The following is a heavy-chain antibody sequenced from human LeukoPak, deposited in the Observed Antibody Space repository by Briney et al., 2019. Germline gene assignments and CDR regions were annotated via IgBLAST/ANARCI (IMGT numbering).Heavy chain of an antibody. J-gene: IGHJ4*02. V-gene: IGHV5-51*01. CDR1: GYSFTSYW. D-gene: IGHD3-3*01. CDR2: IYPGDSDT. CDR3: ARTPSPKLRFLEWLFDY. Sequence: GESLKVSCKGSGYSFTSYWIGWVRQMPGKGLEWMGIIYPGDSDTRYSPSFQGQVTISADKSISTAYLQWSSLKASDTAMYYCARTPSPKLRFLEWLFDYWGQGTLVTVSS.